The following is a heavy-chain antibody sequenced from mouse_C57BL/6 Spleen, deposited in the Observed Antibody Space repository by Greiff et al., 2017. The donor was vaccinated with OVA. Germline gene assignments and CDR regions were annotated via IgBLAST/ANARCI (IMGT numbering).Heavy chain of an antibody. CDR3: ASPLYVGYHAY. J-gene: IGHJ2*01. CDR2: IHPNSGST. CDR1: GYTFTSYW. V-gene: IGHV1-64*01. Sequence: QVQLKQPGAELVKPGASVKLSCKASGYTFTSYWMHWVKQRPGQGLEWIGMIHPNSGSTNYNEKFKSKATLTVDKSSSTAYMHLSSLTSEDSAVYYGASPLYVGYHAYWGQGTTLTVAS. D-gene: IGHD2-3*01.